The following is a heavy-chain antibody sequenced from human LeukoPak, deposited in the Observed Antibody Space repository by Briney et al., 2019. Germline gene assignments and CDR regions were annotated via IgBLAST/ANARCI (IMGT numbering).Heavy chain of an antibody. J-gene: IGHJ4*02. CDR3: ARDSGGRSDY. Sequence: SVKVSCKASGGTFSSYAISWVRQAPGQGLEWMGGIIPIFGTANYAQKFQGRVTITADESTSTAYMELSRLRSDDTAMYYCARDSGGRSDYWGQGTLVTVSS. CDR2: IIPIFGTA. V-gene: IGHV1-69*13. D-gene: IGHD5-12*01. CDR1: GGTFSSYA.